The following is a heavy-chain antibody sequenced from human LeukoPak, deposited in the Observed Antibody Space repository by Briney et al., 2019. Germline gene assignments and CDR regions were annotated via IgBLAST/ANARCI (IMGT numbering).Heavy chain of an antibody. CDR1: GFTFSNYW. D-gene: IGHD6-13*01. CDR3: AREYKSSSPLKGYYYYGMDV. J-gene: IGHJ6*02. CDR2: ISPSSTI. V-gene: IGHV3-48*02. Sequence: GGSLRLSCAASGFTFSNYWMTWVRQAPGKGLEWISYISPSSTIYYSDSVKGRFTISRDNAKNSLFLQMNSLRDEDTAVYYCAREYKSSSPLKGYYYYGMDVWGQGTTVTVSS.